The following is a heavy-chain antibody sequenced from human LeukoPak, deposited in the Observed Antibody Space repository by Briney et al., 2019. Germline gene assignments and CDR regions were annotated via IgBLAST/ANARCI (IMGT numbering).Heavy chain of an antibody. Sequence: GSLRLSCAASGFTFNNYVMSWVRQAPGKGLEWVSGINYSGGDTNYADFVQGRFTVSRDNFKNTLYLQMNSLRAEDTAIYYCATTRVCGGVLLRPNCLYFEDWGQGALVIVSS. D-gene: IGHD3-10*01. V-gene: IGHV3-23*01. CDR3: ATTRVCGGVLLRPNCLYFED. J-gene: IGHJ4*02. CDR1: GFTFNNYV. CDR2: INYSGGDT.